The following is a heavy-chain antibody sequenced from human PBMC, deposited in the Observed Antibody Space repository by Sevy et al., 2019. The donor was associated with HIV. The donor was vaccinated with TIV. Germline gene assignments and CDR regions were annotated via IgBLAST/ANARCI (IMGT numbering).Heavy chain of an antibody. J-gene: IGHJ1*01. V-gene: IGHV4-30-4*01. Sequence: SETLSLTCTVSGGSFSSGDYYWSWIRQPPGKGLEWIGYIYYSGSTYYNPSLKSRVTISVDTSKNQFSLKLSSVTAADTAVYYCARSNHLGVLGDFQHWGQGTLVTVSS. D-gene: IGHD2-8*02. CDR1: GGSFSSGDYY. CDR2: IYYSGST. CDR3: ARSNHLGVLGDFQH.